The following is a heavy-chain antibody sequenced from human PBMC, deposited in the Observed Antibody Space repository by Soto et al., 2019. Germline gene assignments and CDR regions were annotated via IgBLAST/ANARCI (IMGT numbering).Heavy chain of an antibody. CDR2: IYPGDSDT. V-gene: IGHV5-51*01. D-gene: IGHD3-10*01. Sequence: WSRCIDTNSVCGRVRELTGKGLARIGVIYPGDSDTKYSPSFQGQVTISADKSISTAYLQWSSLKASDTAMYYCARHPLTEYDVSGSAKPHFDSWRQGNLVTVSS. CDR1: RCIDTNSV. J-gene: IGHJ4*02. CDR3: ARHPLTEYDVSGSAKPHFDS.